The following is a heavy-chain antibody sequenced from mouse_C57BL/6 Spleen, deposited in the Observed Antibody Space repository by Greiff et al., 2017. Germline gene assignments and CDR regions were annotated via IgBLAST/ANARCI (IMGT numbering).Heavy chain of an antibody. CDR2: INPNNGGT. V-gene: IGHV1-22*01. CDR1: GYTFTDYN. J-gene: IGHJ2*01. Sequence: EVKLQESGPELVKPGASVKMSCKASGYTFTDYNMHWVKQSHGKSLEWIGYINPNNGGTSYNQKFKGKATLTVNKSSSTAYMELRSLTSEDSAVYYCARFLYDGYPSYWGQGTTLTVSS. CDR3: ARFLYDGYPSY. D-gene: IGHD2-3*01.